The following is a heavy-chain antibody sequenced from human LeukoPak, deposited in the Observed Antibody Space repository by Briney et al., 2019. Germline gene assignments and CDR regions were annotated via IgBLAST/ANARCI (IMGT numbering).Heavy chain of an antibody. J-gene: IGHJ4*02. CDR2: ISSISSSI. V-gene: IGHV3-21*01. CDR3: ARDWAPYGDPRGPFDY. Sequence: GGSLRLSCAASGFTFNSYTMNWVRQAPGKGLEWVSSISSISSSIYYADSVKGRFTISRDNAKNSLSLQMNSLRVEDTAVYYCARDWAPYGDPRGPFDYWGQGTLVTVSS. D-gene: IGHD4-17*01. CDR1: GFTFNSYT.